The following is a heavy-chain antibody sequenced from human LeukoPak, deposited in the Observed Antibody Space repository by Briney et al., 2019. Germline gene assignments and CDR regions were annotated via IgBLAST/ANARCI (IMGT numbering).Heavy chain of an antibody. D-gene: IGHD3-9*01. J-gene: IGHJ6*03. Sequence: ASVKVSCKASGYTFTSYDINWVRQATGQGLEWMGWMNPNSGNTGYAQKFQGRVTITRNTSISTAYMELSSLRSEDTAVYYCARGVESVYDILTGYLNYYYYYYMDVWGKGTTVTVSS. V-gene: IGHV1-8*03. CDR2: MNPNSGNT. CDR3: ARGVESVYDILTGYLNYYYYYYMDV. CDR1: GYTFTSYD.